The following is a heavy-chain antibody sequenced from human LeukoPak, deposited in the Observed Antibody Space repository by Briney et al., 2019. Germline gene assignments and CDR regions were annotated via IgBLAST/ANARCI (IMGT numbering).Heavy chain of an antibody. CDR2: IKQDGSEK. V-gene: IGHV3-7*01. J-gene: IGHJ4*02. D-gene: IGHD5-12*01. CDR1: GFTFSSYA. CDR3: ARYYSGYDSEGFDY. Sequence: PGGSLRLSCAASGFTFSSYAMSWVRQAPGKGLEWVANIKQDGSEKYYVDSVKGRFTISRDNAKNSLYLQMNSPRAEDTAVYYCARYYSGYDSEGFDYWGQGTLVTISS.